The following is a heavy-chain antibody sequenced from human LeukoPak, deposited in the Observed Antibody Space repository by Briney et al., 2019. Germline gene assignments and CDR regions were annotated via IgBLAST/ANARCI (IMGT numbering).Heavy chain of an antibody. D-gene: IGHD2-15*01. V-gene: IGHV4-34*01. Sequence: PSETLSLTCAVYGGSFSGYYWSWIRQPPGKGLEWIGEINHSGSTNYNPSLKSRVTISVDTSKNQFSLKLSSVTAADTAVYYCARVDIVVVVAATGNYYYYYYMDVWGKGTTVTISS. CDR1: GGSFSGYY. CDR3: ARVDIVVVVAATGNYYYYYYMDV. CDR2: INHSGST. J-gene: IGHJ6*03.